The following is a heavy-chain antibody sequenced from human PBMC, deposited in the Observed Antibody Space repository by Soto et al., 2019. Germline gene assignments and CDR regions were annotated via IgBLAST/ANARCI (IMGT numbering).Heavy chain of an antibody. CDR2: IYHSGST. V-gene: IGHV4-4*02. Sequence: SETLSLTCAVSSGSISSSNWWSWVRQPPGKGLEWIGEIYHSGSTNYNPSLKSRVTISVDKSKNQFSLKLSSVTAADTAVYYCARDLIDRSGWYPIEMSDAFDIWGQGTMVTVSS. CDR3: ARDLIDRSGWYPIEMSDAFDI. J-gene: IGHJ3*02. D-gene: IGHD6-19*01. CDR1: SGSISSSNW.